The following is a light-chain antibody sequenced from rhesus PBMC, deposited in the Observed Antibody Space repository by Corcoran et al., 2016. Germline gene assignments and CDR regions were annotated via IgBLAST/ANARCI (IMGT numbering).Light chain of an antibody. J-gene: IGKJ4*01. V-gene: IGKV1-21*01. CDR3: QQYNSAPLT. CDR1: QGISSW. Sequence: DIQMTQSPSSLSASVGDRVTITCRASQGISSWLAWYQQTPGKALKRLCYKASRLQSGVPSRFSGSGSGTDFTLTISSLQPEDFATYYCQQYNSAPLTFGGGTKVEIK. CDR2: KAS.